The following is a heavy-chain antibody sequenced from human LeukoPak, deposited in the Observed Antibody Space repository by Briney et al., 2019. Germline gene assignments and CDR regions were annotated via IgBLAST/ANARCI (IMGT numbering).Heavy chain of an antibody. CDR1: GFTFSSYS. CDR3: ARVVWFGVLRTDY. D-gene: IGHD3-10*01. Sequence: GGSLRLSCAASGFTFSSYSMNWVRQAPGKGLEWVANIKQDGSEKYYVDSVKGRFTISRDNAKNSLYLQMNSLRAEDTAVYYCARVVWFGVLRTDYWGQGTLVTVSS. V-gene: IGHV3-7*01. J-gene: IGHJ4*02. CDR2: IKQDGSEK.